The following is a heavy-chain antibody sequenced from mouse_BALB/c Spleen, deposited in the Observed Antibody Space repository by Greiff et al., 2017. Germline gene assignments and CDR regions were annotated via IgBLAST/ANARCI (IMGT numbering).Heavy chain of an antibody. V-gene: IGHV1S56*01. CDR1: GYTFTSYY. J-gene: IGHJ4*01. CDR2: IYPGNVNT. CDR3: AANWDEAMDY. Sequence: VQLQQSGPELVKPGASVRISCKASGYTFTSYYIHWVKQRPGQGLEWIGWIYPGNVNTKYNEKFKGKATLTADKSSSTAYMQLSSLTSEDSAVYFCAANWDEAMDYWGQGTSVTVSS. D-gene: IGHD4-1*01.